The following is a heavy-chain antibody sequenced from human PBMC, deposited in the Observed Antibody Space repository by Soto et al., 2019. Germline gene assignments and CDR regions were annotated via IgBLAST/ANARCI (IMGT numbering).Heavy chain of an antibody. CDR2: IYYSGST. Sequence: SETLSLTCTVSGGSVSSGSYYWSRIRQPPGKGLEWIGYIYYSGSTNYNPSLKSLVTISVDTSKNQFSLKLSSVTAADTAVYYCARGRYYDSSGYYHGNWFDPWGQGTLVTVSS. V-gene: IGHV4-61*01. CDR1: GGSVSSGSYY. CDR3: ARGRYYDSSGYYHGNWFDP. J-gene: IGHJ5*02. D-gene: IGHD3-22*01.